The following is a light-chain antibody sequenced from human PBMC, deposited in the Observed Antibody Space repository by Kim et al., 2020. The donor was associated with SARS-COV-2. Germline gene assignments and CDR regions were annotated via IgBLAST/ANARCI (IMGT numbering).Light chain of an antibody. CDR3: TSRDSNDNEV. V-gene: IGLV3-19*01. Sequence: SSELTQDSAVSVAFGQTVRITCQGDSLRSYYATWYQQKPGQAPILVIYGKNNRPSGIPDRSSGFSSGNTASLTITGTQAGDEADYYCTSRDSNDNEVFGG. CDR2: GKN. CDR1: SLRSYY. J-gene: IGLJ2*01.